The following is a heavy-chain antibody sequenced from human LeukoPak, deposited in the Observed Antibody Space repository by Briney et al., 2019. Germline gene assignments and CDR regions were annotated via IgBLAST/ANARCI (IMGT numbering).Heavy chain of an antibody. V-gene: IGHV3-74*01. CDR2: VNNDGSGT. CDR3: AREARRYYYDSSGYQLQSGAAFDI. J-gene: IGHJ3*02. D-gene: IGHD3-22*01. Sequence: GGSLRLSCEASGFTFSSYSMNWVRQTPGKGLVWVSRVNNDGSGTSYVDSVKGRFIISRDNAKNSLYLQMNSLRAEDTALYYCAREARRYYYDSSGYQLQSGAAFDIWGQGTMVTVSS. CDR1: GFTFSSYS.